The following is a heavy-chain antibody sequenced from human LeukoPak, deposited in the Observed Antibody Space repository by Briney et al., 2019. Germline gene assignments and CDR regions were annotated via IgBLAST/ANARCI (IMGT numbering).Heavy chain of an antibody. V-gene: IGHV4-31*03. D-gene: IGHD1-20*01. Sequence: PSETLSLTCTVSGGSISSGGYYWSWIRQHPGKGLEWIGYIYYSGSTYYNPSLKSRVTISVDTSKNQFSLKLSSVTAADTAVYYCARTRRYNYHESVGVWGQGTLVTVSS. CDR2: IYYSGST. CDR3: ARTRRYNYHESVGV. CDR1: GGSISSGGYY. J-gene: IGHJ4*02.